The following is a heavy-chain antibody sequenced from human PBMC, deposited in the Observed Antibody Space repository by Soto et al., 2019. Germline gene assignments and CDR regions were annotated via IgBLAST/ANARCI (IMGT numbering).Heavy chain of an antibody. V-gene: IGHV5-10-1*01. J-gene: IGHJ4*02. Sequence: GESLKISCNGSGYSFTSYWISWVRQMPGKGLEWMGRIDPSDSYTNYSPSFQGHVTISADKSISTAYLQWSSLKASDTAMYYCARRDSSGWYTGYWGQGTLVTVSS. CDR2: IDPSDSYT. CDR3: ARRDSSGWYTGY. CDR1: GYSFTSYW. D-gene: IGHD6-19*01.